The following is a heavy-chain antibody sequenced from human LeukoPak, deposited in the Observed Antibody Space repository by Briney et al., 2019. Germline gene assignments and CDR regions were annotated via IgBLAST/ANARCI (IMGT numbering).Heavy chain of an antibody. V-gene: IGHV1-46*01. Sequence: HWASVKVSCKASGYTFSSYYIKWVRQAPGQGLEWVGIINPSGGRTSYAQKFQGRLTMTRDMSTSTVFMELSRLRSDDTAVYYCARDLTNVLMVYAYDYWGQGTLVTVSS. CDR2: INPSGGRT. J-gene: IGHJ4*02. CDR3: ARDLTNVLMVYAYDY. D-gene: IGHD2-8*01. CDR1: GYTFSSYY.